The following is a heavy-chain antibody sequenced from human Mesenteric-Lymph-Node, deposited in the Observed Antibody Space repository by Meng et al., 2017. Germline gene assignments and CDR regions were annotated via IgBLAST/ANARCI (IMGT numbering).Heavy chain of an antibody. CDR2: ISSSSSYI. CDR1: GFTFSSYS. D-gene: IGHD3-10*01. Sequence: GESLKISCEPSGFTFSSYSMNWVRQAPGKGLEWVSSISSSSSYIYYADSVKGRFTISRDNAKNTLYLQMNSLRAEDTAVYYCARVGELEQQPWETFDYWGQGTLVTVSS. V-gene: IGHV3-21*01. J-gene: IGHJ4*02. CDR3: ARVGELEQQPWETFDY.